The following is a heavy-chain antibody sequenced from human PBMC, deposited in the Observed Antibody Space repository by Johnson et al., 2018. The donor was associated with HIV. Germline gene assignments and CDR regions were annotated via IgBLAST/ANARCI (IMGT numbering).Heavy chain of an antibody. J-gene: IGHJ3*02. Sequence: VQLVESGGGLVQPGGSLRLSCAASGFTFSSNYMTWVRQAPGKGLEWVSVIYSGGSTYYADSVKGRFTISRDNSKNTLYLQMNSLRDEDTAVYYCGRESTGAGTAFDIWGQGTMVTFSA. D-gene: IGHD2-8*02. CDR3: GRESTGAGTAFDI. V-gene: IGHV3-66*01. CDR1: GFTFSSNY. CDR2: IYSGGST.